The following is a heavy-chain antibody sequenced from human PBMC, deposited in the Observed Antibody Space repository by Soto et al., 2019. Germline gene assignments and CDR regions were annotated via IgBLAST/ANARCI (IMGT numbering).Heavy chain of an antibody. CDR2: INAGNGDT. CDR3: ARDPGTGAALRAYHFDY. Sequence: VASVKVSCKASRYSLTTYALHWVRQAPGQRLEWMGWINAGNGDTKYSEKFQGRVTITRDTSANTAYMELSSLRSEDTSVYYCARDPGTGAALRAYHFDYWGQGTLVTVSS. J-gene: IGHJ4*02. D-gene: IGHD1-1*01. CDR1: RYSLTTYA. V-gene: IGHV1-3*01.